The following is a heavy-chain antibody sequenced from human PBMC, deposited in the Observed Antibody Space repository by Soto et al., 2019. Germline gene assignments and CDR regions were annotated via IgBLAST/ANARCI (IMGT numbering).Heavy chain of an antibody. CDR3: ARGYTYYDIFTGYYKDYYYYMDV. CDR2: INHSGST. Sequence: SETLSLTCAVYGGSFSGYYWSWIRQPPGKGLEWIGEINHSGSTNYNPSLKSRVTISVDTSKNQFSLKLSSVTAADTAVYYCARGYTYYDIFTGYYKDYYYYMDVWGKGTTVTVSS. J-gene: IGHJ6*03. CDR1: GGSFSGYY. D-gene: IGHD3-9*01. V-gene: IGHV4-34*01.